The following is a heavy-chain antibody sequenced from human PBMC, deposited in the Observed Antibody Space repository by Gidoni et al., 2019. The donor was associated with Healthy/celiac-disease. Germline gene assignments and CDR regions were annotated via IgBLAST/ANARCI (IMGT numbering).Heavy chain of an antibody. CDR1: GGSLRSGGAY. CDR2: IYYSGST. CDR3: ARTALMNLASFDY. V-gene: IGHV4-31*03. J-gene: IGHJ4*02. D-gene: IGHD2-21*02. Sequence: QVQLQESGPGRVKTSQTLSLTCTVSGGSLRSGGAYWSWIRQHPGKGLEWIGYIYYSGSTYYNPSLKSRVTISVDTSKNQFSLKLSSVTAAYTAVYYCARTALMNLASFDYGGQGTLVTVSS.